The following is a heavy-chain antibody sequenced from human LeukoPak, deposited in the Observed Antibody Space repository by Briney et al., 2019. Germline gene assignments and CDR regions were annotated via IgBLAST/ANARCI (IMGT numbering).Heavy chain of an antibody. CDR2: INHSGST. CDR3: AREGYYDSSGYLT. D-gene: IGHD3-22*01. Sequence: SETLSLTCAVYGGSFSGYYWSWIRQPPGKGLEWIGEINHSGSTNYNPSLKSRVTISVDTSKNQFSLKLSSVTAADTAVYYCAREGYYDSSGYLTWGQGTLVTVSS. CDR1: GGSFSGYY. J-gene: IGHJ5*02. V-gene: IGHV4-34*01.